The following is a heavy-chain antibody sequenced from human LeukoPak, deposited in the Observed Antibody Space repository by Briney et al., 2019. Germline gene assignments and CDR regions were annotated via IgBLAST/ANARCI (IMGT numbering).Heavy chain of an antibody. D-gene: IGHD3-22*01. V-gene: IGHV3-21*01. CDR3: TRDDPYYYDTSGYYGMAA. Sequence: PGGSLRLSYTASGFTFSSNSMNWVRQAPGKGLEWVSSISSSTIYIYYADSVKGRFTISRDNATNSLYLQMNSLRAEDTAVYYCTRDDPYYYDTSGYYGMAAWRQGTTVTVSS. J-gene: IGHJ6*02. CDR2: ISSSTIYI. CDR1: GFTFSSNS.